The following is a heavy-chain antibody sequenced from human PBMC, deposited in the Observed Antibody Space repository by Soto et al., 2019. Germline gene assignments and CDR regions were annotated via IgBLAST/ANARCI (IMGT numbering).Heavy chain of an antibody. D-gene: IGHD2-2*01. J-gene: IGHJ5*02. Sequence: GESLKISCQASGYAFTSYWIAWVRQIPGRGLEWMGIIYPGDSDTRYSPSFQGQVTISADKSITTAYLQWNSPEASDTAMYYCARGYCTTTICDPWFDPWGQGTLVTVSS. CDR1: GYAFTSYW. CDR3: ARGYCTTTICDPWFDP. CDR2: IYPGDSDT. V-gene: IGHV5-51*01.